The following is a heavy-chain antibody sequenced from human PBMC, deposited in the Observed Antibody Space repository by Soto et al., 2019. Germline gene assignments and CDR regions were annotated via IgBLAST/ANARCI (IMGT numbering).Heavy chain of an antibody. V-gene: IGHV3-7*01. CDR1: GFTLSSYW. CDR2: TRQDGGQS. J-gene: IGHJ4*02. CDR3: VRDGSIGWHFNY. Sequence: EVQLVESGGGLVQPGGSLRLSCAASGFTLSSYWMSWIRQAPGKGLEWVANTRQDGGQSYLVDSVQGRFTISRDNAKNSVYLQMTRRRSEDSAVYYWVRDGSIGWHFNYCGQGTLVTVSS. D-gene: IGHD6-19*01.